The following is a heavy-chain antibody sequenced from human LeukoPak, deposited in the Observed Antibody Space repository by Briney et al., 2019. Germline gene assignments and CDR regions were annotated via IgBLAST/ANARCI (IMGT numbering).Heavy chain of an antibody. Sequence: GRSLRLSCAASGFTFSDYYMSWIRQAPGKGLEWVSYISIASSYTNYADSVKGRFTISRDNAKNSLYLQMTSLRDEDTVVYYCSRDSRHRGRNWYFDLWGRGTLVTVSS. CDR1: GFTFSDYY. V-gene: IGHV3-11*06. CDR3: SRDSRHRGRNWYFDL. D-gene: IGHD3-10*01. CDR2: ISIASSYT. J-gene: IGHJ2*01.